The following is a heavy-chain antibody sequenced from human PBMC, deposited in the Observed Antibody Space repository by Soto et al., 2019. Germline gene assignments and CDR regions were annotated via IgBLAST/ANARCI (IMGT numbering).Heavy chain of an antibody. CDR2: ISFDESSK. Sequence: LRLSFAASAFTFSTYTLHWVRPAAGKGLGWVAVISFDESSKFYADSVKGRFTISRDNSKNTLYLQMNSLRAEDTAVYYCARDFSTTAPFDYWGQGTLVPVSS. V-gene: IGHV3-30-3*01. CDR3: ARDFSTTAPFDY. D-gene: IGHD4-17*01. J-gene: IGHJ4*02. CDR1: AFTFSTYT.